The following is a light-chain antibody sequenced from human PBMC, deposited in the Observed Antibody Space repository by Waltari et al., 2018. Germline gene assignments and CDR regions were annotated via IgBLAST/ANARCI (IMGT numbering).Light chain of an antibody. J-gene: IGKJ2*01. V-gene: IGKV1-33*01. CDR2: EAA. CDR1: HDISQY. Sequence: DIQMTQSPSSLSASVGDSVTIPCRASHDISQYLNWYHQRPGRAPKLLIYEAAQLEMGVSSRFSGSGYGTIFTLTIRSVQAADVGTYFGQQYDDVPYYTFGQGT. CDR3: QQYDDVPYYT.